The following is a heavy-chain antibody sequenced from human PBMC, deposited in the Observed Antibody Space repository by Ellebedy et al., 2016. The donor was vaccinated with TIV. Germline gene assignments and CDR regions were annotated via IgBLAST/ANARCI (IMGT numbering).Heavy chain of an antibody. J-gene: IGHJ5*02. CDR1: GFSFRSYW. Sequence: PGGSLRLSCSASGFSFRSYWMSWVRQAPGKGLEWVANIYQDGGVQYYVDSVKGRFTISRDNADNSLFLQMNSLRAEDTAVYYCARRGSYGDYAVQVNNWFDRWGQGTLVTV. V-gene: IGHV3-7*01. CDR3: ARRGSYGDYAVQVNNWFDR. D-gene: IGHD4-17*01. CDR2: IYQDGGVQ.